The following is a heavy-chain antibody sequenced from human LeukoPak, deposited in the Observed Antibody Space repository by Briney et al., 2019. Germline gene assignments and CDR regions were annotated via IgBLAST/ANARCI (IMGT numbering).Heavy chain of an antibody. D-gene: IGHD3-3*01. CDR1: GFTVSTNY. CDR3: ARVLWSGYYPWFDP. V-gene: IGHV3-53*01. Sequence: GGSLRLSCAASGFTVSTNYMSWVRQAPGKGLEWVSVIYSGGRTYYADSVKGRFTISRDNSKNTVYLQMNSLRAEDTAVYYCARVLWSGYYPWFDPWGQGTLVTVSS. J-gene: IGHJ5*02. CDR2: IYSGGRT.